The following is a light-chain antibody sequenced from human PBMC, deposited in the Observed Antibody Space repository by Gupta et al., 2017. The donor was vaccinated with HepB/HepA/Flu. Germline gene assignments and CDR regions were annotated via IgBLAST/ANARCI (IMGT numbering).Light chain of an antibody. Sequence: DIQMTQSPSSLSAFVGDRVTITCRSSQSILRYLNWFQKKPGKAPNLLISTASTVQSGVPSRFSGGGSGTDFTLNISGLQPEDFATYYCLQADSVPQTFGPGTKVDIK. J-gene: IGKJ3*01. V-gene: IGKV1-39*01. CDR3: LQADSVPQT. CDR2: TAS. CDR1: QSILRY.